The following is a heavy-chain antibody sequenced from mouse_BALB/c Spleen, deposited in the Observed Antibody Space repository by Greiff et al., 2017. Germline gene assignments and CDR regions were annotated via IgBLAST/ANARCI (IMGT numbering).Heavy chain of an antibody. Sequence: VQLQQSGAELMKPGASVKISCKATGYTFSSYWIEWVKQRPGHGLEWIGEILPGSGSTNYNEKFKGKATFTADTSSNTAYMQLSSLTSEDSAVYYCARDLTMITTGVAMDYWGQGTSVTVSS. CDR2: ILPGSGST. CDR3: ARDLTMITTGVAMDY. CDR1: GYTFSSYW. V-gene: IGHV1-9*01. J-gene: IGHJ4*01. D-gene: IGHD2-4*01.